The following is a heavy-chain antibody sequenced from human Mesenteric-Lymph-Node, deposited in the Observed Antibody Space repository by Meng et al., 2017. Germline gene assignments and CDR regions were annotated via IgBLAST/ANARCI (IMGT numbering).Heavy chain of an antibody. V-gene: IGHV5-51*01. D-gene: IGHD3-9*01. Sequence: GESLKISCKGSGYSFTSYWIGWVRQMPGKGLEWMGIIYPGDSDTRYSPSFQGQVTISADKSISTAYLQWSSLKASDTAMYYCARHTSSVRYFDWLLSGWFDPWGQGTLVTVSS. J-gene: IGHJ5*02. CDR3: ARHTSSVRYFDWLLSGWFDP. CDR1: GYSFTSYW. CDR2: IYPGDSDT.